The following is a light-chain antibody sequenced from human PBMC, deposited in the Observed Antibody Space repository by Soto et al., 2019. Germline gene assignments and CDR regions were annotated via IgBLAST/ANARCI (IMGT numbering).Light chain of an antibody. V-gene: IGKV1-39*01. CDR2: GAS. J-gene: IGKJ2*01. CDR3: QQTYSTPGYT. CDR1: QSISNF. Sequence: DIPMTQSPSSLSASVGDRVTITCRASQSISNFLNWYQQKPGKAPKLLIYGASTLQSGVPSRFSGGGSGTDFTLTISSLQPEDFATYYCQQTYSTPGYTFAQGPKLEIK.